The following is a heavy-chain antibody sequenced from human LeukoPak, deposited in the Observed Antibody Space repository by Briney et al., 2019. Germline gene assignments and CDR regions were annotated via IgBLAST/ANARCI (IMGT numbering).Heavy chain of an antibody. J-gene: IGHJ4*02. D-gene: IGHD3-3*02. CDR2: THHSGAT. CDR1: GYSISSGYF. V-gene: IGHV4-38-2*02. Sequence: SETLSLTCSVSGYSISSGYFWGWIRQPPGKGPEWIATTHHSGATYYNPSLKSRVTLSVDTSKNQVSLKMTSVTAADTAFYYCTRDVWASTFPDYWGQGTLVAVSS. CDR3: TRDVWASTFPDY.